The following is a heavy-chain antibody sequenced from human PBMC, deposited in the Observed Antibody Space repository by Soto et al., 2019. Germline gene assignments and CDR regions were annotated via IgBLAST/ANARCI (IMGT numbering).Heavy chain of an antibody. CDR1: GASVSNEIYY. V-gene: IGHV4-61*01. D-gene: IGHD1-1*01. CDR3: ARGRDDNYYGMDV. Sequence: TLSLTCTVSGASVSNEIYYWNWIRQPPGKGLEWIGYIYYSGSTNYKSSLKTRVTLSLDTSKNQFSLNLNSVTAADTAVYYCARGRDDNYYGMDVWSQGTTVTVSS. J-gene: IGHJ6*01. CDR2: IYYSGST.